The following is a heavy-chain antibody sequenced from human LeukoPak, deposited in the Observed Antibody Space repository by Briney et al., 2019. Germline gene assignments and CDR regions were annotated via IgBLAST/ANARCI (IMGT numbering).Heavy chain of an antibody. CDR2: ISPNNGGT. Sequence: ASVKVSCKASGYTFTGYYMHWVRQAPGQGLEWMGWISPNNGGTNYAQNLQGRVTMTTDTSTSTAYMELRSLRSDDTAVYYCARRQGTTLNFDYWGQGTLVTVSS. J-gene: IGHJ4*02. D-gene: IGHD1-1*01. CDR3: ARRQGTTLNFDY. V-gene: IGHV1-18*04. CDR1: GYTFTGYY.